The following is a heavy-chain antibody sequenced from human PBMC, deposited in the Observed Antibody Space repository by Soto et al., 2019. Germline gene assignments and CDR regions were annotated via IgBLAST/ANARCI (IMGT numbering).Heavy chain of an antibody. J-gene: IGHJ4*02. D-gene: IGHD1-26*01. Sequence: SETLSFTCTVSGDSINSYYWSWIRQPPGKGLEWIGYIYNTGSTNLNPSLESRVTLSVDTSKNQFSLNINSVTAADTAVYFCARVRYGGYVDFWGRGTLVTVSS. CDR2: IYNTGST. CDR1: GDSINSYY. V-gene: IGHV4-59*01. CDR3: ARVRYGGYVDF.